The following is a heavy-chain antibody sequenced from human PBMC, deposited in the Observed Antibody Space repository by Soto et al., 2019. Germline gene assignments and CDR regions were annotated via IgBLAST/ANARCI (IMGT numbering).Heavy chain of an antibody. CDR1: GFTFSNYA. Sequence: EVQLLESGGGLVQPGRSLRLSCAASGFTFSNYAMTWVRQAPRKGLEWVSVITGSGGGTYFVDSVKGRFTISRDNSKNTVYLQMNSLRAEYSAVYYCAKRPLTAAGFDYWGQGTLVTVSS. D-gene: IGHD6-13*01. V-gene: IGHV3-23*01. J-gene: IGHJ4*02. CDR2: ITGSGGGT. CDR3: AKRPLTAAGFDY.